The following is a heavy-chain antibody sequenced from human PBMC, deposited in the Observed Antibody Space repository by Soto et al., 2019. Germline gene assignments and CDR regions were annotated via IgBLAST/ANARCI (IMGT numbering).Heavy chain of an antibody. Sequence: GGSLRLSCAASGFTFSSYAMSWVRQAPGKGLEWVSAISGSGGSTYYADSVKGRFTISRDNSKNTLYLQMNSLRAEDTAVYYCAKGGLDVYGDHLEYYYYMDVWGKGTTVTVSS. V-gene: IGHV3-23*01. CDR3: AKGGLDVYGDHLEYYYYMDV. CDR1: GFTFSSYA. D-gene: IGHD4-17*01. J-gene: IGHJ6*03. CDR2: ISGSGGST.